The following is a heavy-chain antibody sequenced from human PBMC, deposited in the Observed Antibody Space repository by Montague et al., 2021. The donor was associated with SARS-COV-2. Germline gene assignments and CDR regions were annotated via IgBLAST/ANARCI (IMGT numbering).Heavy chain of an antibody. J-gene: IGHJ5*01. Sequence: SETLSLTCTVYGESFSNYYWFWIRLPPGTGLERIGEINHCYSTNYNPSLKSRVTISVDTYKTQFSLTLSSVTAADTAAYYCASGGTVTTVFAPKRTRRHNWFDSWGQGTLVTVSS. CDR1: GESFSNYY. CDR2: INHCYST. CDR3: ASGGTVTTVFAPKRTRRHNWFDS. D-gene: IGHD4-17*01. V-gene: IGHV4-34*01.